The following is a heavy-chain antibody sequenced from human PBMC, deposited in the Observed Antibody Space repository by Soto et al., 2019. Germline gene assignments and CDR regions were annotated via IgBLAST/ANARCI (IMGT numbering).Heavy chain of an antibody. CDR1: GGSISSGGYY. Sequence: ASETLSLTCTVSGGSISSGGYYWSWIRQHPGKGLEWIGYIYYSGSTYYNPSLKSRVTISVDTSKNQFSLKLSSVTAADTAVYYCARDQRGEDTAMAHVYFDYWGQGTLVTVSS. J-gene: IGHJ4*02. CDR2: IYYSGST. D-gene: IGHD5-18*01. V-gene: IGHV4-31*03. CDR3: ARDQRGEDTAMAHVYFDY.